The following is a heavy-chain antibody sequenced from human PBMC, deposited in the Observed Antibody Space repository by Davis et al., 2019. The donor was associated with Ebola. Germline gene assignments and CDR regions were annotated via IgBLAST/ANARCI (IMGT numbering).Heavy chain of an antibody. CDR1: GYTFTSYG. V-gene: IGHV1-18*01. J-gene: IGHJ4*02. D-gene: IGHD6-19*01. CDR2: ISAYNGNT. CDR3: ARDQVSSGWSPWDY. Sequence: ASVKVSCKASGYTFTSYGISWVRQAPGQGVEWMGWISAYNGNTNYAQKLQGRVTMTTDTSTSTAYMELRSLRSDDTAVYYCARDQVSSGWSPWDYWGQGTLVTVSS.